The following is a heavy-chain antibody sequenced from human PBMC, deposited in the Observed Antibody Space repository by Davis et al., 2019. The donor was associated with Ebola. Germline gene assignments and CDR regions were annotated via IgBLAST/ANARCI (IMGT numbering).Heavy chain of an antibody. CDR1: GFTFSSYG. CDR2: ISYDGSNK. J-gene: IGHJ4*02. V-gene: IGHV3-30*18. CDR3: AKGSGSGSYPGRTVDH. D-gene: IGHD3-10*01. Sequence: GGSLRLSCAASGFTFSSYGMHWVRQAPGKGLEWVAVISYDGSNKYYADSVKGRFTISRDNSKNTLYLQMNSLRAEDTAVYYCAKGSGSGSYPGRTVDHWGQGTLVTVSS.